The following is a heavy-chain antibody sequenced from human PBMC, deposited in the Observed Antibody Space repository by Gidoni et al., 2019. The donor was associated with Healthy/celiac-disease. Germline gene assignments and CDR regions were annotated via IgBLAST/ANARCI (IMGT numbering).Heavy chain of an antibody. CDR2: SSSSSSYI. J-gene: IGHJ6*02. V-gene: IGHV3-21*01. CDR1: GFPFSSYS. Sequence: EVQLVESGGGLVKPGGSLRLSCAASGFPFSSYSMNWVRQAPGKGLEWVSSSSSSSSYIYYADSVKGRFTISRDNAKNSLYLQMNSLRAEDTAVYYCAREDIVATISSGMDVWGQGTTVTVSS. D-gene: IGHD5-12*01. CDR3: AREDIVATISSGMDV.